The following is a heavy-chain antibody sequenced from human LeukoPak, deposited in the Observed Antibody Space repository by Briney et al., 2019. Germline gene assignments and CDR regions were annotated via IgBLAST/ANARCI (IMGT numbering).Heavy chain of an antibody. CDR1: GGSISSYY. D-gene: IGHD6-13*01. CDR3: ARDRYSSSWYPPQYNWFDP. Sequence: SETLSPTCTVSGGSISSYYWSWIRQPPGKGLEWIGYIYYSGSTNYNPSLKSRVTISVDTSKNQFSLKLSSVTAADTAVYYCARDRYSSSWYPPQYNWFDPWGQGTLVTVSS. V-gene: IGHV4-59*13. J-gene: IGHJ5*02. CDR2: IYYSGST.